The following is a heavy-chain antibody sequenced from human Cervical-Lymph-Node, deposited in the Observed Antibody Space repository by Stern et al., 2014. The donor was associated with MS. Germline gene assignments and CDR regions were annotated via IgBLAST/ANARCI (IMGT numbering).Heavy chain of an antibody. Sequence: QAQLKESGPGLVKPSQTLSLTCTVSGGSIRRNNSYWSWIRQPPGKGLELIAYIYYSGSSYYTPSLKSRVTLSVDTSTNQFSLRLSSVTAADTAVYYCARAHYGDYPFYYYGMDVWGQGTTVTVSS. CDR2: IYYSGSS. CDR3: ARAHYGDYPFYYYGMDV. V-gene: IGHV4-30-4*01. CDR1: GGSIRRNNSY. J-gene: IGHJ6*02. D-gene: IGHD4-17*01.